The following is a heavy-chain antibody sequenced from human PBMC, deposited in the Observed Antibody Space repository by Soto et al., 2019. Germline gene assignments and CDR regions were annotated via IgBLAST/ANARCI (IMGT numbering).Heavy chain of an antibody. V-gene: IGHV4-31*03. Sequence: QVQLQESGPGLVRHSQTLSLTCTVSGDSISSGNYYWSWIRQHPGKGLEWIGYTHYGGGTYNNPSLKSRVIISEDASKNQFSLKLTSVTAADTAVYYCGRSRGVYYYYMDVWGKGTTVTVSS. CDR3: GRSRGVYYYYMDV. D-gene: IGHD1-26*01. J-gene: IGHJ6*03. CDR1: GDSISSGNYY. CDR2: THYGGGT.